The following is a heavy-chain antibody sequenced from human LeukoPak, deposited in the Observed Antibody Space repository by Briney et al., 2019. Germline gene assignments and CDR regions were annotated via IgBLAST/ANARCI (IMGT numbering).Heavy chain of an antibody. V-gene: IGHV4-59*01. CDR1: GGSISSYY. CDR3: ARSSYYGDYGFDY. Sequence: SETLSLTCTVSGGSISSYYWSWIRQPPGKGLEWIGYIYYSGSTNYNPSLKSRVTISVDTSKNQFSLSLSSVTVADTAVYYCARSSYYGDYGFDYWGQGTLVSVSS. CDR2: IYYSGST. D-gene: IGHD4-17*01. J-gene: IGHJ4*02.